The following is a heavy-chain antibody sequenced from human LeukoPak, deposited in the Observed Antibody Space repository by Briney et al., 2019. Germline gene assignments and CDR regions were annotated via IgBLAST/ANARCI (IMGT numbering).Heavy chain of an antibody. D-gene: IGHD5-18*01. CDR1: GGSFSGYC. Sequence: PSETLSLTCAVYGGSFSGYCWCWICQPPRKGLEWVWEINHSGSTNYNPSLKSRVTISVDTSKNQFSLKLSSVTAADTAVYYCARGPPEAMVQGGAFDIWGQGTMVTVSS. J-gene: IGHJ3*02. V-gene: IGHV4-34*01. CDR2: INHSGST. CDR3: ARGPPEAMVQGGAFDI.